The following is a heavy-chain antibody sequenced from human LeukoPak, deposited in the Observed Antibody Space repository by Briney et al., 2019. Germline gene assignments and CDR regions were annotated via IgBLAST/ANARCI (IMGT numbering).Heavy chain of an antibody. CDR2: INPNSGST. J-gene: IGHJ4*02. V-gene: IGHV1-8*01. CDR1: GYTFTSYD. Sequence: ASVKVSCKASGYTFTSYDINWVRQATGQGLEWMGWINPNSGSTGYAQKFQGRVTMTRNTSISTAYMELSSLRSEDTAVYYCARGLGRSGRIGWSRLGYWGQGTLVTVSS. CDR3: ARGLGRSGRIGWSRLGY. D-gene: IGHD2-15*01.